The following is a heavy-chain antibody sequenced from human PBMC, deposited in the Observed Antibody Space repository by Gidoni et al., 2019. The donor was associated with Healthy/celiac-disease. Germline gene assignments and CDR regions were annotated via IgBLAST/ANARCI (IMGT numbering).Heavy chain of an antibody. CDR2: ISSSSSYI. CDR3: ARETDIVVVPAATSFDY. D-gene: IGHD2-2*01. J-gene: IGHJ4*02. Sequence: EVQLVESGGGLVKPGGSLRLSCAAYGFTFSSYSMNWVRQAPGKGLEWVSSISSSSSYIYYADSVKGRFTISRDNAKNSLYLQMNSLRAEDTAVYYCARETDIVVVPAATSFDYWGQGTLVTVSS. CDR1: GFTFSSYS. V-gene: IGHV3-21*01.